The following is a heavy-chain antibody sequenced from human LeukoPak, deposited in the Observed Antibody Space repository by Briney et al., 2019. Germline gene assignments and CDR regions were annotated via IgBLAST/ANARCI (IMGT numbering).Heavy chain of an antibody. J-gene: IGHJ4*02. V-gene: IGHV3-48*01. CDR2: MSSGSSAR. CDR1: GFTVSSNY. CDR3: ARMSGSRLPGY. Sequence: PGGSLRLSCAASGFTVSSNYMSWVRKTPGKGLEWVSYMSSGSSARYYADSVKGRFTISRDDARNSLYLQMNSLRAEDTAVYYCARMSGSRLPGYWGQGTLVTVSS. D-gene: IGHD3-3*01.